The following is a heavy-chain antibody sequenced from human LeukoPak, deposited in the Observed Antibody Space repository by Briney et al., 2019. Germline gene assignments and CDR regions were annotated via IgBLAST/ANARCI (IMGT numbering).Heavy chain of an antibody. V-gene: IGHV3-53*01. CDR2: IYSGGST. CDR3: SREHALGDF. J-gene: IGHJ4*02. Sequence: GGSLRLSCAAAGCSVSSNYMSWVRQAPGKGLEWVSIIYSGGSTYYADSVKGRFTISRDNAKNSLYLQMNSLRAEDTAVYYCSREHALGDFWGQGSLVTVSS. CDR1: GCSVSSNY. D-gene: IGHD2-2*01.